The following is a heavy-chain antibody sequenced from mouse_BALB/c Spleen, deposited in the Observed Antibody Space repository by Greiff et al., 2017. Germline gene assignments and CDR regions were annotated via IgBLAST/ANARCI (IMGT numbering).Heavy chain of an antibody. CDR2: ISSGGST. D-gene: IGHD1-2*01. CDR1: GFTFSSYA. Sequence: DVHLVESGGGLVKPGGSLKLSCAASGFTFSSYAMSWVRQTPEKRLEWVASISSGGSTYYPDSVKGRFTISRDNARNILYLQMSSLRSEDTAMYYCARGRDYGFADYWGQGTTLTVSS. V-gene: IGHV5-6-5*01. CDR3: ARGRDYGFADY. J-gene: IGHJ2*01.